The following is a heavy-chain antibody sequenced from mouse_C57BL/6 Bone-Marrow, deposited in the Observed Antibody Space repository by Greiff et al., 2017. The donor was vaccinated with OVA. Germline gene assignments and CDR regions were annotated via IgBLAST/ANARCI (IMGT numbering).Heavy chain of an antibody. CDR1: GFNIKNTY. CDR3: ARGEGVRRPYYFDY. Sequence: EVQLQQSVAELVRPGASVKLSCTASGFNIKNTYMHWVKQRPEQGLEWIGRIDPANGNTKYAPKFQGKASITADTSSNTASLQLISLTSEDAAIYYCARGEGVRRPYYFDYWGQGTTLTVSS. CDR2: IDPANGNT. V-gene: IGHV14-3*01. D-gene: IGHD2-14*01. J-gene: IGHJ2*01.